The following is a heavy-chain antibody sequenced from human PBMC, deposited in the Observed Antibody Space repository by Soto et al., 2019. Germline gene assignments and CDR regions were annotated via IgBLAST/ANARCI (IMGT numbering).Heavy chain of an antibody. J-gene: IGHJ4*02. CDR2: ISYDGSNK. CDR1: GFTFSSYA. CDR3: STALRRDSALGAY. V-gene: IGHV3-30-3*01. Sequence: GGSLRLSCAASGFTFSSYAMHWVRQAPGKGLEWVAVISYDGSNKYYADSVKGRFTISRDNSKNTLYLQMNSLRAEDTAVYYCSTALRRDSALGAYWGQGTLVTVSS. D-gene: IGHD3-16*01.